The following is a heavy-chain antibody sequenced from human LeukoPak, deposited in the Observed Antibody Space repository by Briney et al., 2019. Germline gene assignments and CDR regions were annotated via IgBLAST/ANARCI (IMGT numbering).Heavy chain of an antibody. CDR1: GGSISSGSFY. CDR3: ARSHGSSSSYYYYYYMDV. CDR2: IYTSGST. D-gene: IGHD6-6*01. J-gene: IGHJ6*03. Sequence: PSETLSLTCTVSGGSISSGSFYWSWIRQPAGKGLEWIGLIYTSGSTNYNPSLKSRVTISVDTSKKQFSLNLGSVTAADTAVYYCARSHGSSSSYYYYYYMDVWGKGTTVTVSS. V-gene: IGHV4-61*02.